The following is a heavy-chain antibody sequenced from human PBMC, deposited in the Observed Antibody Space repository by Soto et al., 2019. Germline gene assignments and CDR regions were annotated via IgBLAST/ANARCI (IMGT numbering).Heavy chain of an antibody. J-gene: IGHJ3*02. D-gene: IGHD2-15*01. CDR2: INAGNGNT. CDR1: GYTFTSYA. CDR3: ARELLLWGGSGGSCYFGAFDI. V-gene: IGHV1-3*01. Sequence: ASVKVSCKASGYTFTSYAMHWVRQAPGQGLEWMGWINAGNGNTKYSQKFQGRVTITRDTSASTAYMELSSLRSEDTAVYYCARELLLWGGSGGSCYFGAFDIWGQGTMVTVAS.